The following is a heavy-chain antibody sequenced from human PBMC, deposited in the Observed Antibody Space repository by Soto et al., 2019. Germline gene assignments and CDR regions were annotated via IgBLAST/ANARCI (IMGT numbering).Heavy chain of an antibody. D-gene: IGHD4-17*01. CDR2: IYPGDSDT. J-gene: IGHJ5*02. Sequence: GESLKISCKASGYTFTNYWIVWVRQVPGKGLEWMGLIYPGDSDTRYNPSFQGQVTISADKSTSAAYLQWNSLMASDTVIYYCARSGRSGLRWLDFFDPWGQGTLVTVSS. CDR3: ARSGRSGLRWLDFFDP. CDR1: GYTFTNYW. V-gene: IGHV5-51*01.